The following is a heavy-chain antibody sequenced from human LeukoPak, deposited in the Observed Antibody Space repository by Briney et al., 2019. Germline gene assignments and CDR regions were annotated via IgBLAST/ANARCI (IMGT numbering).Heavy chain of an antibody. J-gene: IGHJ4*02. Sequence: ASVKVSCKVSGYTLTELSMHWVRQAPGKGLEWMGGFDPEDGETIYAQKFQGRVTMTRDTSISTAYMELSRLRSDDTAVYYCARELDTVMVLGYWGQGTLVTVSS. CDR3: ARELDTVMVLGY. CDR1: GYTLTELS. V-gene: IGHV1-24*01. CDR2: FDPEDGET. D-gene: IGHD5-18*01.